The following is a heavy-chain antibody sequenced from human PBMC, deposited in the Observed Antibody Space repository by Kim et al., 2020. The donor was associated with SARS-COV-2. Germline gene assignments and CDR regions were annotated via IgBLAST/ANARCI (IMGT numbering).Heavy chain of an antibody. Sequence: GSTNYNPSIKSRVTISVDTSKNQFSLKLSSVTAADTAVYYCAKWYYGFDYWGQGTLVTVSS. CDR2: GST. CDR3: AKWYYGFDY. V-gene: IGHV4-4*09. D-gene: IGHD3-10*01. J-gene: IGHJ4*02.